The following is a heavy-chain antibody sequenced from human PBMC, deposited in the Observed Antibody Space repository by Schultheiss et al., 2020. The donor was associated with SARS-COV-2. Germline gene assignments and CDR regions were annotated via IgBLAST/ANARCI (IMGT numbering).Heavy chain of an antibody. CDR2: INSDGSST. V-gene: IGHV3-74*01. D-gene: IGHD2-21*01. J-gene: IGHJ6*02. CDR1: GFTFSSYW. Sequence: GGSLRLSCAASGFTFSSYWMHWVRQAPGKGLVWVSRINSDGSSTSYADSVKGRFTISRDNAKNTLYLQMNSLRDEDTAVYYCARDCGKGYGMDVWGQGTTVTVSS. CDR3: ARDCGKGYGMDV.